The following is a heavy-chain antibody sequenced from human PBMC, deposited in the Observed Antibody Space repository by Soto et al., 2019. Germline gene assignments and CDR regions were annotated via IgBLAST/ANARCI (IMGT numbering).Heavy chain of an antibody. D-gene: IGHD3-3*01. CDR2: ISYDGSNK. J-gene: IGHJ6*02. CDR3: ARDPGDFWSGYPLNGMDV. Sequence: QVQLVESGGGVVQPGRSLRLSCAASGFTFSSYAMHWVRQAPGKGLEWVAVISYDGSNKYYADSVKGRFTISRDNSKNTLYLQMNSLRAEDTAVYYCARDPGDFWSGYPLNGMDVWGQGTTVTVSS. CDR1: GFTFSSYA. V-gene: IGHV3-30-3*01.